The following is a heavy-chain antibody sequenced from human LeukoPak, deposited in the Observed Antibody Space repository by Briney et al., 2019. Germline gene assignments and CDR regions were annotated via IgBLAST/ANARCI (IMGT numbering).Heavy chain of an antibody. CDR2: IYYSGKS. Sequence: SETLSLTCAVSGYSISSGYYWGWIRQPPGKGLEWIASIYYSGKSYYNPSLKSRATISVNTSKNQFSLKLSSVTAADTAQYYCARISYYYDDSGHPGYFDYWGLGTLVTVSS. D-gene: IGHD3-22*01. V-gene: IGHV4-38-2*01. CDR1: GYSISSGYY. CDR3: ARISYYYDDSGHPGYFDY. J-gene: IGHJ4*02.